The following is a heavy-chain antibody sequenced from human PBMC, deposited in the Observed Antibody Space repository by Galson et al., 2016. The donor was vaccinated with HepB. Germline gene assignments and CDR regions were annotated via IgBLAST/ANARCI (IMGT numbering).Heavy chain of an antibody. CDR3: AKAGYHGADAYYYYFDY. V-gene: IGHV3-30*18. CDR2: TAYDGSNK. J-gene: IGHJ4*02. CDR1: GFTFSSYG. Sequence: SLRLSCAASGFTFSSYGMHWVRQAPGKGLGWVAVTAYDGSNKYYEDSVKGRFTISRDNSKNTLYLQMNSLRPEDTAVYFCAKAGYHGADAYYYYFDYWGQGTLVTVSS. D-gene: IGHD3-16*01.